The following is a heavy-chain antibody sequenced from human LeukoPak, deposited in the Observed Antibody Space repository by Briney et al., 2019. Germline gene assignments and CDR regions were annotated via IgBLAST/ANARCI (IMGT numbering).Heavy chain of an antibody. V-gene: IGHV3-48*01. CDR3: ARMSGSRLPGY. CDR1: GFTFSSHS. J-gene: IGHJ4*02. D-gene: IGHD3-3*01. Sequence: GGSLRLSCAASGFTFSSHSMNWVRQAPGKGLEWVSYISSSSSARYYADSVKGRFTISRDDASNSLYLQMNSLRAEDTAVYYCARMSGSRLPGYWGQGTLVTVSS. CDR2: ISSSSSAR.